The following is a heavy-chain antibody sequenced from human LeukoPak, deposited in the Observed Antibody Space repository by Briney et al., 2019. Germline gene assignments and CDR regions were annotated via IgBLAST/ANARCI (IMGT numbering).Heavy chain of an antibody. CDR2: ISYDGSNK. V-gene: IGHV3-30-3*01. CDR1: GFTFSSYW. CDR3: ARSTVTTLIMDY. J-gene: IGHJ4*02. Sequence: GGSLRLSCAASGFTFSSYWMHWVRQAPGKGLEWVAVISYDGSNKYYADSVKGRFTISRDNSKNTLYLQMNSLRAEDTAVYYCARSTVTTLIMDYWGQGTLVTVSS. D-gene: IGHD4-17*01.